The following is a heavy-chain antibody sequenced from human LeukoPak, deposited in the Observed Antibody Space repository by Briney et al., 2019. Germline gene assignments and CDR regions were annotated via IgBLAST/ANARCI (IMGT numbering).Heavy chain of an antibody. CDR3: ARDRVRGNYYYGMDV. J-gene: IGHJ6*02. D-gene: IGHD1-26*01. CDR2: IWYDGSNK. CDR1: GFTFSSYG. Sequence: PGRSLRLSCAASGFTFSSYGMHWVRQAPGKGLEWVAVIWYDGSNKYYADSVKGRFTISRDNSKNTLYLQMNSLRAEDTAVYYCARDRVRGNYYYGMDVWGQGTTVTVSS. V-gene: IGHV3-33*01.